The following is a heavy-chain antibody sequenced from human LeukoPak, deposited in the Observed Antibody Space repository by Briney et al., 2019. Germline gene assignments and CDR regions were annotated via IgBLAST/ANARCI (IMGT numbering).Heavy chain of an antibody. CDR3: AKDRMAGTTLDAFDI. CDR1: GFTFSSYA. J-gene: IGHJ3*02. D-gene: IGHD1-7*01. V-gene: IGHV3-23*01. Sequence: PGGSLRLSCAASGFTFSSYAMTWVRQAPGKGLEWVSTISGSGGNTFYADSVQGRFTISRDNSKNTLYLQMNSLRAEDTAAYYCAKDRMAGTTLDAFDIWGQGTKVTVSS. CDR2: ISGSGGNT.